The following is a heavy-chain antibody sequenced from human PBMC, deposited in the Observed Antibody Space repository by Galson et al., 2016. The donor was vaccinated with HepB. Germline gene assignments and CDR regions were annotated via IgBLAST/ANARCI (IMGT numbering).Heavy chain of an antibody. Sequence: SLRLSCAASGFSFISYTISWVRQAPGKGLEWVSGISGSGFSTYYADSVKGRFTISRDNSRNTLYLQVNSLRAEDTAVYYCAIPIVSSGWYIFVYWGQGTLVTVSS. J-gene: IGHJ4*02. CDR1: GFSFISYT. CDR2: ISGSGFST. V-gene: IGHV3-23*01. D-gene: IGHD6-19*01. CDR3: AIPIVSSGWYIFVY.